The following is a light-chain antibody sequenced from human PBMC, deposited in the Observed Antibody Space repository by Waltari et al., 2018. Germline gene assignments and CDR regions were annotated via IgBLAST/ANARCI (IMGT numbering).Light chain of an antibody. V-gene: IGKV4-1*01. CDR2: WAS. CDR3: QQYYTTPFT. Sequence: DIVMTQSPDSLAVSLGERATINCNSSQSVLYSSNNKNYFAWYQHKPGQPPKLLIYWASTRKSGVPDRFSGSGSGTDFTLTISSLQAEDVAVYYCQQYYTTPFTFGPGTKVNI. J-gene: IGKJ3*01. CDR1: QSVLYSSNNKNY.